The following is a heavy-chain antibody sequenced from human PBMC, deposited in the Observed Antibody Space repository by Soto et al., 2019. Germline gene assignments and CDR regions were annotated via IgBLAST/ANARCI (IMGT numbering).Heavy chain of an antibody. D-gene: IGHD2-21*02. CDR3: ARPGYCGGVCYCIPGFDH. V-gene: IGHV1-3*01. J-gene: IGHJ4*02. Sequence: KFQGRVTITRDTSASTVYMELSSLRSEDTAVYYCARPGYCGGVCYCIPGFDHWGQGTLVTVSS.